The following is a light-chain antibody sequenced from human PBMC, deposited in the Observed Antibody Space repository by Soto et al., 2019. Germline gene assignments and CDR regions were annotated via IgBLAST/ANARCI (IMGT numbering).Light chain of an antibody. CDR1: QGISTW. Sequence: DIQLTQSPSFLSASVGDRVTITCRASQGISTWLAWYQQKPGKAPNLLIYKASSLESGVPSRFSGSGSGTEFTLTISSLQPDDFATYYCRQYSTFPLTFGGGTKVDIK. CDR3: RQYSTFPLT. J-gene: IGKJ4*01. CDR2: KAS. V-gene: IGKV1-5*03.